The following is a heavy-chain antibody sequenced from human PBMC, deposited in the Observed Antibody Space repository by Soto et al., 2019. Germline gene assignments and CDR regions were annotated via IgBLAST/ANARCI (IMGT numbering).Heavy chain of an antibody. CDR3: ARGRDIAGYSSSWYVYYYMDV. D-gene: IGHD6-13*01. J-gene: IGHJ6*03. V-gene: IGHV4-59*08. Sequence: SETLSLTCTVSGGSISSYYWSWIRQPPGKGLEWIGYIYYSGSTNYNPSLKSRVTISVDTSKNQFSLKLSSVTAADTAVYYCARGRDIAGYSSSWYVYYYMDVWGKGTTVTVSS. CDR1: GGSISSYY. CDR2: IYYSGST.